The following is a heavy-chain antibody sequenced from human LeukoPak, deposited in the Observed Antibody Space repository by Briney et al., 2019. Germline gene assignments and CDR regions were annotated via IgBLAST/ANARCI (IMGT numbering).Heavy chain of an antibody. J-gene: IGHJ4*02. CDR3: ARDALFGSGRTHLDF. Sequence: GGSLRLSCVASASEFTFNRYWMSWVRQAPGKGLQWVANIKHDGGEAFYVDSVKGRFTISRDNARNLLSLQMNSLTVDDTGVYFCARDALFGSGRTHLDFWGQGTLVSVSP. V-gene: IGHV3-7*04. D-gene: IGHD3-10*01. CDR2: IKHDGGEA. CDR1: EFTFNRYW.